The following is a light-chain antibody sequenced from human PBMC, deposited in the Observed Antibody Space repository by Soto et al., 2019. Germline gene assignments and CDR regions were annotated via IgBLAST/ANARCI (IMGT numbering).Light chain of an antibody. CDR2: GAS. CDR1: QSINSH. J-gene: IGKJ5*01. Sequence: EILMTQSPCALSVSPGERATLSCRASQSINSHSAWYQQKPGQAPRLLMYGASTRATGIPARFSGSGSGTEFTLTISSLQSEDFAVYYCQQYNSWPITFGQGTRLEIK. CDR3: QQYNSWPIT. V-gene: IGKV3-15*01.